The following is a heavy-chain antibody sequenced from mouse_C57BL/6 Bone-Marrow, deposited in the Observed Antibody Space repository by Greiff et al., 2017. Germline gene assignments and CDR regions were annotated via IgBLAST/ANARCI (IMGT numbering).Heavy chain of an antibody. D-gene: IGHD1-1*01. V-gene: IGHV1-15*01. CDR1: GYTFTDYE. Sequence: VQRVESGAELVRPGASVTLSCKASGYTFTDYEMHWVKQTPVHGLEWIGAIDPETGGTAYNQKFKGKAILTADKSSSTAYMELRSLTSADSAVFYCTRDCGSSYFDYWGQGTTLTVSS. J-gene: IGHJ2*01. CDR2: IDPETGGT. CDR3: TRDCGSSYFDY.